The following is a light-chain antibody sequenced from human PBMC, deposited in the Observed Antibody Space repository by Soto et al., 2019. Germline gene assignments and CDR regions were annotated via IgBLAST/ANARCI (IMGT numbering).Light chain of an antibody. CDR1: SSDVGGYNY. J-gene: IGLJ1*01. Sequence: QSVLTQPASVSGSPGQSITISCTGTSSDVGGYNYVSWYQQHPGKATKLMIYDVTNRPSGVSNSLSGSKSGNTASLTISGLQAEDEADYYCSSYTSSSTYVFGTGT. CDR3: SSYTSSSTYV. CDR2: DVT. V-gene: IGLV2-14*01.